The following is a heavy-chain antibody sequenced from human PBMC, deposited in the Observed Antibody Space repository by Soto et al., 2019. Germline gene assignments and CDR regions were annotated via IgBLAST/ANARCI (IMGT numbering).Heavy chain of an antibody. CDR2: INWKGGVI. V-gene: IGHV3-9*01. CDR3: ARVSGGSPLFELDY. CDR1: GFTFGNYA. Sequence: GGSLRLSCAASGFTFGNYAMHWVRQAPGKGLEWVSGINWKGGVIQYADSVKGRFTISRDNAKNSLFLEMNSLRLDDTAIYYCARVSGGSPLFELDYWGQGTLVTVSS. D-gene: IGHD2-15*01. J-gene: IGHJ4*02.